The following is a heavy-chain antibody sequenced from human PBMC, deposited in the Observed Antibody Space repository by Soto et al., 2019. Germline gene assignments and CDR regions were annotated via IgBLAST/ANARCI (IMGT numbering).Heavy chain of an antibody. V-gene: IGHV3-30*18. CDR3: AKASRFVVYVWGSYRSSWEFFDY. D-gene: IGHD3-16*02. J-gene: IGHJ4*02. CDR1: GFTFSSYG. Sequence: GGSLRLSCAASGFTFSSYGMHWVRQAPGKGLGWVAVISYDGSNKYYADSVKGRFTISRDNSKNTLYLQMNSLRAEDTAVYYCAKASRFVVYVWGSYRSSWEFFDYWGQGTLVTVSS. CDR2: ISYDGSNK.